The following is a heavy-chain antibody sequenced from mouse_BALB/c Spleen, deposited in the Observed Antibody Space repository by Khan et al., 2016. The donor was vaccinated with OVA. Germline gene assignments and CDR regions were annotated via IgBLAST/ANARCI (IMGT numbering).Heavy chain of an antibody. CDR1: GYSFTGYF. D-gene: IGHD1-1*01. CDR3: ARTYGSDIDY. J-gene: IGHJ2*01. V-gene: IGHV1-20*02. CDR2: INPHIGET. Sequence: VQLQQSGPELVKPGASVKISCKASGYSFTGYFMNWVMQSHGKSLEWIGRINPHIGETFYNQKFRDKATLTVAESSSTTHMERRSLESKDSAVYYCARTYGSDIDYWGQGTTLTVSS.